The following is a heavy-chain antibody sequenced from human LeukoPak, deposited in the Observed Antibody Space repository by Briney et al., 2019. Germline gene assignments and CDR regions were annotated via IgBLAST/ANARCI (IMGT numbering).Heavy chain of an antibody. CDR1: GGSISGYH. Sequence: SETLSLTCNVSGGSISGYHWSWIRQPPGKGLEWIGSIYYSGSTYYNPSLKGRVTISVDTSKNQFSLKLSSATAADMAVYYCARDSSGYYWVNWFDPWGQGILVTVSS. D-gene: IGHD3-22*01. J-gene: IGHJ5*02. CDR2: IYYSGST. CDR3: ARDSSGYYWVNWFDP. V-gene: IGHV4-59*12.